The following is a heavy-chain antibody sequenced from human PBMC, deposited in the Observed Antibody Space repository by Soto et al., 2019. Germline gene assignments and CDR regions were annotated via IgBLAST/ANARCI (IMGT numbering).Heavy chain of an antibody. CDR2: IKKDGSET. Sequence: PGGSLRLSCAASGFAFSTYWMHWVRQVPGKGLVWVSNIKKDGSETNCVDSVKGRFTISRDNAKNSLYLQMNSLRAEDTAVYYCARELSNPPRGHYYYYMDVWGKGTTVTVSS. CDR1: GFAFSTYW. CDR3: ARELSNPPRGHYYYYMDV. J-gene: IGHJ6*03. D-gene: IGHD4-4*01. V-gene: IGHV3-7*01.